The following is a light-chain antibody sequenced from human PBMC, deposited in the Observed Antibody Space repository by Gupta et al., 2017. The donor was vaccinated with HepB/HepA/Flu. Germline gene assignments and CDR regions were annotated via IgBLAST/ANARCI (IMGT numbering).Light chain of an antibody. J-gene: IGKJ1*01. CDR3: QQDGSSPVT. CDR2: GAS. V-gene: IGKV3-20*01. CDR1: QVVTNNY. Sequence: EIVLTQSPGTLSLSPGERATLSCRASQVVTNNYLAWYQQKPGQVPTLLIDGASSRATGIPDRFSGSGSGADFTLTISRVEPEDFAVYFCQQDGSSPVTFGQGTKVEIK.